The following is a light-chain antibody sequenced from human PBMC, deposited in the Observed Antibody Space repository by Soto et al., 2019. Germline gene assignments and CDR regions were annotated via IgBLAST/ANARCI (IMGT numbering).Light chain of an antibody. CDR1: SSDIGGYDF. J-gene: IGLJ1*01. CDR2: NVN. Sequence: QSVLTQPPSTSGSPGQAVTISCTGTSSDIGGYDFVSWYQVRPGEAPQLIIYNVNGRPSGVPRRFSGSRSGNTASLTVSGLQAVDEADYYCGSYSGTNIYVFGTGTKVTVL. V-gene: IGLV2-8*01. CDR3: GSYSGTNIYV.